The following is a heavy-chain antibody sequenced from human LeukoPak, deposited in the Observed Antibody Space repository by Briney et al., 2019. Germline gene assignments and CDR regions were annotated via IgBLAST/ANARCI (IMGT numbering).Heavy chain of an antibody. Sequence: PGGSLRLSCAASGFTFSNYNMNWVRQAPGKGLEWVSSISRSSSYIHYADSVKGRFTISRDNAKNSLYLQMSSLRAEDTAVYYCARYVISGLWYFDIWGQGTMVTVSS. J-gene: IGHJ3*02. V-gene: IGHV3-21*01. CDR2: ISRSSSYI. D-gene: IGHD3-22*01. CDR1: GFTFSNYN. CDR3: ARYVISGLWYFDI.